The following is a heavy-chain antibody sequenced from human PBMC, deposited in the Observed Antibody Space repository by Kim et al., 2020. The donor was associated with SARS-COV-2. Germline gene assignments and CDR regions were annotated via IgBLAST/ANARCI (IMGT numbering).Heavy chain of an antibody. CDR3: AKAVVRGVNYYYYGMDV. J-gene: IGHJ6*01. V-gene: IGHV3-30*18. CDR2: ISYDGSSK. D-gene: IGHD3-10*01. CDR1: GFTFSTYG. Sequence: GGSLRLSCAASGFTFSTYGMHWVRQAPGKGLEWVAVISYDGSSKYYGESVKGRFTIFRDNPENTLYLQMNSLRPEDTAVYYCAKAVVRGVNYYYYGMDVWGQGTTVAVSS.